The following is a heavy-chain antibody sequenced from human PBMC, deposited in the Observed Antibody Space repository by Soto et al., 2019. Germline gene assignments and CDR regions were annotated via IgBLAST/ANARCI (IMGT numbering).Heavy chain of an antibody. D-gene: IGHD3-16*01. CDR1: GDSVSSSSAA. V-gene: IGHV6-1*01. CDR3: AGVVWFRGMDV. CDR2: TYYRSKWIH. J-gene: IGHJ6*02. Sequence: SQTHSLTCDISGDSVSSSSAAWNWIRQSPSRGLEWLGRTYYRSKWIHEYTVSMESRITINPDTSKNQFSLHIYSVTPEDTAVYYCAGVVWFRGMDVWGQGTPVTVSS.